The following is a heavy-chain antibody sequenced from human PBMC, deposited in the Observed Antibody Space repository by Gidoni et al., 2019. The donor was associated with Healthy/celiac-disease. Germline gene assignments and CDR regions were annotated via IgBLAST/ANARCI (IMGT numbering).Heavy chain of an antibody. CDR3: ARDGPEIYTVTTDGSFDY. CDR2: ISSSSSTI. Sequence: EVQLVESGGGLLQPGGSLRLSCAASGFTFISYSMNWVRQAPGKGLEWVSYISSSSSTIYYADSVKGRFTISRDNAKNSLYLQMNSLRAEDTAVYYCARDGPEIYTVTTDGSFDYWGQGTLVTVSS. J-gene: IGHJ4*02. V-gene: IGHV3-48*01. CDR1: GFTFISYS. D-gene: IGHD4-17*01.